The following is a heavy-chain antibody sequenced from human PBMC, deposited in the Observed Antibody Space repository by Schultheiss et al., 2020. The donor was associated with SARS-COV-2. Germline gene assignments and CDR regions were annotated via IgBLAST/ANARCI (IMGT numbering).Heavy chain of an antibody. CDR3: ARSPTRYSYGFNYFDY. V-gene: IGHV4-59*01. CDR2: IYHTGTT. D-gene: IGHD5-18*01. Sequence: SETLSLTCTVSGGSISPYYWSWIRQPPGKGLEWIGYIYHTGTTTYNPSLKSRVTISVDTSKNQFSLKLSSVTAADTAVYYCARSPTRYSYGFNYFDYWGQGTLVTVSS. CDR1: GGSISPYY. J-gene: IGHJ4*02.